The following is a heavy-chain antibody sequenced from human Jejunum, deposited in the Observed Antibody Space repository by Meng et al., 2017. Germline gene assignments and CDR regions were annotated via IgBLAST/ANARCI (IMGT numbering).Heavy chain of an antibody. CDR2: ISLSGDST. V-gene: IGHV3-23*04. Sequence: VQLVGSGGGVVQPGRSLRLPCAASGFTFSSSGMQWVRQAPGKGLEWVSTISLSGDSTKYADSVKGRFTISRDNSKNTLYLQMNSLRAEDTAVYFCAKPYGSGDFDSWGQGTLVTVSS. CDR3: AKPYGSGDFDS. D-gene: IGHD3-10*01. J-gene: IGHJ4*02. CDR1: GFTFSSSG.